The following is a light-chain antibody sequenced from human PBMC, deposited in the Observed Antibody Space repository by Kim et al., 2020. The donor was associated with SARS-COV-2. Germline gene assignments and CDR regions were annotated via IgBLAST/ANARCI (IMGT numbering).Light chain of an antibody. J-gene: IGKJ2*03. CDR1: QSGLHSSDIKNY. V-gene: IGKV4-1*01. CDR2: WAS. Sequence: RATINVRPTQSGLHSSDIKNYLAWYQQKPGKPPKVLIYWASTRKYGVPDRFSGSGSETDFTLTISSLQPEDVALYYCQQYYNSPYSFGQGTKLEI. CDR3: QQYYNSPYS.